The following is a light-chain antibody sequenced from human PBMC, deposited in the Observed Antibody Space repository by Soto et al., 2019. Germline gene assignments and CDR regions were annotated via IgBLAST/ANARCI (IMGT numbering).Light chain of an antibody. V-gene: IGLV3-1*01. CDR3: QAWDSRTYV. J-gene: IGLJ1*01. CDR2: QDS. Sequence: SYELTQPPSVSVSPGQTASITCSGDKLADKYACWYRQKPGQSPVVVNYQDSKRPSGIPERFSGSNSGNTATLTISGTQAMDEADYYCQAWDSRTYVFGTGTKVTVL. CDR1: KLADKY.